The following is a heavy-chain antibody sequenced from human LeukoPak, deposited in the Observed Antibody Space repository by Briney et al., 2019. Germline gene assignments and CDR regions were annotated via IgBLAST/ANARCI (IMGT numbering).Heavy chain of an antibody. D-gene: IGHD2-15*01. CDR1: GYTFTGYY. V-gene: IGHV1-2*04. CDR2: INPNSGGT. Sequence: ASVKVSCKASGYTFTGYYMHWVRQAPGQGLEWVGWINPNSGGTNYAQKFQGWVTMTRDTSISTAYMELSGLRSDDTAVYYCARGGCSGGSCYGGFWFDPWGQGTLVTVSS. J-gene: IGHJ5*02. CDR3: ARGGCSGGSCYGGFWFDP.